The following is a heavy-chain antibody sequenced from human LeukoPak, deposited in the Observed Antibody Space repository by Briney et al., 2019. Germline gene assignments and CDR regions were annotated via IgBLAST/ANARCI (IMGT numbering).Heavy chain of an antibody. Sequence: GRSLRLSCAASGFTFSSYAMHWVRQAPGKGLEWVAVISYDGSNKYYADSVKGRFTISRDNSKNTLYLQMNSLRAEDTAVYYCARDFSGSYYYFDYWGQGTLVTVSS. CDR1: GFTFSSYA. CDR2: ISYDGSNK. J-gene: IGHJ4*02. CDR3: ARDFSGSYYYFDY. D-gene: IGHD1-26*01. V-gene: IGHV3-30*04.